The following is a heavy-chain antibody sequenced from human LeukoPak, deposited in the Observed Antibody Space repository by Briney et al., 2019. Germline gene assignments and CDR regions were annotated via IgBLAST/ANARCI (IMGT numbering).Heavy chain of an antibody. CDR2: IYSGGST. CDR3: ARGDYGDY. Sequence: GSLRLSCAASGFTFSSYAMSWVRQAPGKGLEWVSVIYSGGSTYYADSVKGRFTISRDNSKNTLYLQMNSLRAEDTAVYYCARGDYGDYWGQGTLVTVSS. V-gene: IGHV3-53*01. J-gene: IGHJ4*02. CDR1: GFTFSSYA.